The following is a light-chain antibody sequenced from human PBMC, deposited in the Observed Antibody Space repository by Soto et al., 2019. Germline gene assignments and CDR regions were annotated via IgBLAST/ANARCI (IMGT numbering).Light chain of an antibody. Sequence: QSVLTQPASVSGSPGQSITISCTGTSSDVGSYNYVSWYQQHPGKAPQLMIYEVSDRPSGISSRFSGSKSGNKASLTISGLQTEDEAEYYCSSYTSSINLFGTGSKVTVL. CDR1: SSDVGSYNY. V-gene: IGLV2-14*01. CDR2: EVS. CDR3: SSYTSSINL. J-gene: IGLJ1*01.